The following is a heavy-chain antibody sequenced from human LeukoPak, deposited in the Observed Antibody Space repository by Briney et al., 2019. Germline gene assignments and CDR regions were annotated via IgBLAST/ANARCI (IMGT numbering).Heavy chain of an antibody. CDR3: ARDGTDYDFWSGYFSY. Sequence: GGSLRLSCAASGFTVSSNYMSWVRQAPGKGLEWVSSISSSSSYIYYADSVKGRFTISRDNAKNSLYLQMNSLRAEDTAVYYCARDGTDYDFWSGYFSYWGQGTLVTVSS. CDR2: ISSSSSYI. V-gene: IGHV3-21*01. D-gene: IGHD3-3*01. CDR1: GFTVSSNY. J-gene: IGHJ4*02.